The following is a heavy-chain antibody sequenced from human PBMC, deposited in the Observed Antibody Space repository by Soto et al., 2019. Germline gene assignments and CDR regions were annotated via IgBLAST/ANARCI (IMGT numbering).Heavy chain of an antibody. CDR3: ATRPGGRLLWFGELITAFDP. Sequence: PSQTLSLTCTVSGGSISSYYWSWIRQPPGKGLEWIGYIYYSGSTNYNPSLKSRVTISVDTSKNQFSLKLSSVTAADTAVYYCATRPGGRLLWFGELITAFDPLGQGNLVTVSS. V-gene: IGHV4-59*12. J-gene: IGHJ5*02. CDR1: GGSISSYY. CDR2: IYYSGST. D-gene: IGHD3-10*01.